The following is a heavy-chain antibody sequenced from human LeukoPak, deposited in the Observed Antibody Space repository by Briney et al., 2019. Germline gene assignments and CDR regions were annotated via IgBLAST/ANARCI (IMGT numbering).Heavy chain of an antibody. CDR2: VSYDITRT. CDR3: ARGFTPDY. J-gene: IGHJ4*02. Sequence: GGSLRLSCAASGFTFSSYAMTWVRQAPGKGLEWISAVSYDITRTFYADSVKGRFAISRDNSRNTLFLQMNSLRAEDTAVYYCARGFTPDYWGQGTLVTVSS. V-gene: IGHV3-23*01. CDR1: GFTFSSYA.